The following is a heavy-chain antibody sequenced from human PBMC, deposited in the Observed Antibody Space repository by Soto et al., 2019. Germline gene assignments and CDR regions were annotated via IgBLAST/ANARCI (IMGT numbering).Heavy chain of an antibody. D-gene: IGHD2-21*02. CDR3: ARDCGSDCYDHFDY. CDR1: GLTYSTYT. J-gene: IGHJ4*02. Sequence: GESLRHSCAASGLTYSTYTMHWVRQAPGKGLEWVAVISYDGNNKFYADSVKGRFTISRDSTKQTLYLQMNSLRAEDTAVYYCARDCGSDCYDHFDYWGQGTLVTVSS. V-gene: IGHV3-30-3*01. CDR2: ISYDGNNK.